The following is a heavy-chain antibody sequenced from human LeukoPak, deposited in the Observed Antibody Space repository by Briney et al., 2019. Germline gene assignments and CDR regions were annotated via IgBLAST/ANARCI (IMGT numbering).Heavy chain of an antibody. J-gene: IGHJ6*02. V-gene: IGHV1-18*01. CDR1: GYTFTSYG. D-gene: IGHD2-21*02. CDR3: ARDQRPVTAIRRNYYYGMDV. CDR2: NSAYNGNT. Sequence: ASVKVSCKASGYTFTSYGISWVRQAPGQGLEWMGWNSAYNGNTNYAQKLQGRVTMTTDTSTSTAYMELRSLRSDDTAVYYCARDQRPVTAIRRNYYYGMDVWGQGTTVTVSS.